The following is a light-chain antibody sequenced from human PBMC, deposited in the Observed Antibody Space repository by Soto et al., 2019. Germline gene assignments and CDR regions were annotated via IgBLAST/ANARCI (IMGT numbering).Light chain of an antibody. Sequence: DIQMTQSLSTLSASVGDRVIITCRASQSISSWLAWYQQKPGKAPNLPIYKASTLKSGGPSRFSGSGSGTEFTLTFSSLQPDDFATYYCQQYDNDSWTFGQGTKVEIK. CDR1: QSISSW. J-gene: IGKJ1*01. V-gene: IGKV1-5*03. CDR2: KAS. CDR3: QQYDNDSWT.